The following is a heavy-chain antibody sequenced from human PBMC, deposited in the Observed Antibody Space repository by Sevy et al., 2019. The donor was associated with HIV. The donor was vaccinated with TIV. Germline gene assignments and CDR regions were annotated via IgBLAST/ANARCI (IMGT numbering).Heavy chain of an antibody. D-gene: IGHD2-21*01. Sequence: QSQTLSLTCTVSGGSITSSGHYWGWIRQSPGKGLEWIGAVYYVGNSYANPSLTSRVTISADTSKNLFSLSLTSLTAADTAIYYCARVAGGENYDYGIDVWGLGTSVTVSS. CDR2: VYYVGNS. J-gene: IGHJ6*02. V-gene: IGHV4-39*01. CDR1: GGSITSSGHY. CDR3: ARVAGGENYDYGIDV.